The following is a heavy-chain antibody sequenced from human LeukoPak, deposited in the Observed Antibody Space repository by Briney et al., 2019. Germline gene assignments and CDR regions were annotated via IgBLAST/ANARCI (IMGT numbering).Heavy chain of an antibody. CDR3: ARDETSYGMDV. J-gene: IGHJ6*02. V-gene: IGHV3-30*03. CDR1: GFSFSSHG. CDR2: ISYDGSNK. Sequence: TGRSLRLSCAASGFSFSSHGMHWVRQPPGKGLEWVAFISYDGSNKYYADSVKGRFTISRDNSQNTVYLQMNSLRGEDTAVYYCARDETSYGMDVWGQGTTVTVSS.